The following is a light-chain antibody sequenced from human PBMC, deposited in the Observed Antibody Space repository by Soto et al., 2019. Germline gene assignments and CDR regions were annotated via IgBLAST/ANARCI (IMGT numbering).Light chain of an antibody. V-gene: IGKV2-28*01. CDR3: HHFNSYPLT. CDR1: QSLLHSNGYNY. CDR2: EAS. Sequence: DIVMTQSPLSLPVTPGEPASISCRSSQSLLHSNGYNYLDWYLQKPGQSPQLLIYEASSLESGVPSRFSGSGSGTEFTLTISSLQPDDFATYYCHHFNSYPLTFGGGTKVEIK. J-gene: IGKJ4*01.